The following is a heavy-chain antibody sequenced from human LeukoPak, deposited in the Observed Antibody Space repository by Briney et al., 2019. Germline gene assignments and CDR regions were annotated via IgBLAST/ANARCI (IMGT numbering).Heavy chain of an antibody. CDR1: GFTFSSYW. CDR2: IKQDGSEK. CDR3: ARAPGEGWFDP. D-gene: IGHD4-17*01. V-gene: IGHV3-7*01. Sequence: PGRSLRLSCAASGFTFSSYWMSWVRQAPGKGLEWVASIKQDGSEKYYVDSVKGRFTISRDNAKSSLYLQMNSLRAEDTALYYCARAPGEGWFDPWGEGTLVTVSS. J-gene: IGHJ5*02.